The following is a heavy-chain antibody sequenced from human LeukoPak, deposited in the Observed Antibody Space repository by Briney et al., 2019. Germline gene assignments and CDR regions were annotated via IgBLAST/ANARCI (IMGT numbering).Heavy chain of an antibody. D-gene: IGHD5-12*01. CDR1: LFTASSNY. CDR3: ARGEGGYDSNFDV. V-gene: IGHV3-53*01. J-gene: IGHJ4*02. Sequence: GGSLRVSCAPPLFTASSNYMSCVRPGPGGGLGWVSLIYRGGGKYSAESGRGRFTVPRNNSKNTLYLKMNSLRAEDTAVYYCARGEGGYDSNFDVWGQGTLVTVSS. CDR2: IYRGGGK.